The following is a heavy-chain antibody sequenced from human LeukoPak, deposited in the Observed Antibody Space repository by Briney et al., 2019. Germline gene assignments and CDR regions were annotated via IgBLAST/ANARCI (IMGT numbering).Heavy chain of an antibody. CDR1: GFTFSNYA. J-gene: IGHJ6*02. Sequence: GGSLRLSCAASGFTFSNYAMTWVRQAPGKGLEWVSVISGSGSNTDYADSVKGRFTISRDNAKNSLYLQMNSLRVEDTAVYYCARDKDSSSWYWYGTDVWGQGTTVTVSS. D-gene: IGHD6-13*01. CDR2: ISGSGSNT. V-gene: IGHV3-21*04. CDR3: ARDKDSSSWYWYGTDV.